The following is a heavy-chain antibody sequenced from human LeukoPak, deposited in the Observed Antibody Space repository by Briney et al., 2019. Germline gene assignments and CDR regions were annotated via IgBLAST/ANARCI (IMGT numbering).Heavy chain of an antibody. Sequence: RASVRVSCKASGYTFTSYGISWVRQAPGQGLEWMGWISAYNGNTNYAQKLQGRVTMTTDTSTSTDYMELRSLRSDDTAVYYCARDTGDDYDARADFWGQGTLVTASS. CDR3: ARDTGDDYDARADF. J-gene: IGHJ4*02. V-gene: IGHV1-18*01. CDR1: GYTFTSYG. D-gene: IGHD5-24*01. CDR2: ISAYNGNT.